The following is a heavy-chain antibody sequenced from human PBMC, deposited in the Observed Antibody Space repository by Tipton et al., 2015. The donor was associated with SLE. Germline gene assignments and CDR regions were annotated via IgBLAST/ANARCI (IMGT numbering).Heavy chain of an antibody. J-gene: IGHJ5*02. V-gene: IGHV4-61*02. D-gene: IGHD6-19*01. Sequence: LRLSCTVSGGSISSGSYYWSWIRQPAGKGLEWIGRIYTSGSTNYNPSLKSRVTISVDTSKNQFSLKLSSVTAADTAVYYCARERARLAVAGTVWFDPWGQGTLVTVSS. CDR2: IYTSGST. CDR3: ARERARLAVAGTVWFDP. CDR1: GGSISSGSYY.